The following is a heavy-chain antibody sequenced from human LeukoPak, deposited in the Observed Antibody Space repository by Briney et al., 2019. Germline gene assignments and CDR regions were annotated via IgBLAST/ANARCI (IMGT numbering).Heavy chain of an antibody. J-gene: IGHJ5*02. D-gene: IGHD3-10*01. CDR3: VRASSAGSWFDP. CDR2: IRDKAHGYTT. V-gene: IGHV3-72*01. Sequence: GGSLRLSCAASGFSFSDHYMDWGRQAPGKGLDWVARIRDKAHGYTTDYAASVKGRFTISRDDSENSVYLQMLSLKTEDTAFYYCVRASSAGSWFDPWGQGTLVTVSS. CDR1: GFSFSDHY.